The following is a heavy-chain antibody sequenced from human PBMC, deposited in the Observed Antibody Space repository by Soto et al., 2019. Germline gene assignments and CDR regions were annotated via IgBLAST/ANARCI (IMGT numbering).Heavy chain of an antibody. D-gene: IGHD6-13*01. Sequence: EVPLVESGGGLIQPGGSLRLSCAASGFTFRSYWMHWVRQGPGPGLAWVARISSAGSSTSYADSVKGRFTISRDNAKNTLYLQMNSLRAEDTAVYYCALKHSSSWAYYYYYMDVWGKGTTVTVSS. CDR3: ALKHSSSWAYYYYYMDV. J-gene: IGHJ6*03. CDR2: ISSAGSST. CDR1: GFTFRSYW. V-gene: IGHV3-74*01.